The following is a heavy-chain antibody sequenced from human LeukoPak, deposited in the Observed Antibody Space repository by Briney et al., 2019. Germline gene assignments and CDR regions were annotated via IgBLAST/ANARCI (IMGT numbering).Heavy chain of an antibody. V-gene: IGHV1-18*01. D-gene: IGHD3-16*02. CDR1: GYTFSSYG. CDR3: ARDQYDSVWGSHRPYFDS. Sequence: ASVKVSCKASGYTFSSYGISWVRQAPGQGLEWMGWITVYNGNTDYAQKFQGRVNMTTDTSTSTAYMELRSLRSDDTAVYYCARDQYDSVWGSHRPYFDSWGQGTLVTVSP. CDR2: ITVYNGNT. J-gene: IGHJ4*02.